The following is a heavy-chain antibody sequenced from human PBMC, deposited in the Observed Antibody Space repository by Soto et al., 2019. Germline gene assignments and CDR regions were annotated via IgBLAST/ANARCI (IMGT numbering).Heavy chain of an antibody. CDR2: ISGSGGST. V-gene: IGHV3-23*01. D-gene: IGHD6-13*01. CDR1: GFTFDSYG. Sequence: VQLLESGGGLVQPGGSLRLSCAASGFTFDSYGMNWVRQAPGKGLEWVSSISGSGGSTYYADSVKGRFTISRDNSKNTLYLQMNSLIAEDKAVYFCAKVLTAGGLDYWGQGTLVTVSS. CDR3: AKVLTAGGLDY. J-gene: IGHJ4*02.